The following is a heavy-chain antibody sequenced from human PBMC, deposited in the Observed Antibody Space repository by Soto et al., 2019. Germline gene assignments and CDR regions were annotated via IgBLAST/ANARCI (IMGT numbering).Heavy chain of an antibody. CDR2: IKQDGSEK. CDR1: GFTFSSYW. CDR3: ASGLLFIVVVVAAMGLLDY. D-gene: IGHD2-15*01. Sequence: GGSLRLSCAASGFTFSSYWMSWVRQAPGKGLEWVANIKQDGSEKYYVDSVKGRFTISRDNAKNSLYLQMNSLRAEDTAVYYCASGLLFIVVVVAAMGLLDYWGQGTLVTVSS. J-gene: IGHJ4*02. V-gene: IGHV3-7*05.